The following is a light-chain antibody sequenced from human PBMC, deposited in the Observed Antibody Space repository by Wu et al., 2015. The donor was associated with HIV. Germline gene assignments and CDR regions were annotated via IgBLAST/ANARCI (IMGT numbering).Light chain of an antibody. J-gene: IGKJ4*01. CDR3: QQYANSPLT. V-gene: IGKV3-20*01. CDR2: SAS. Sequence: PGKRATLSCRASQSISTYLAWYQQKPGQAPRLLIFSASTRATGVPARFTGSGSGTDFALTISRLEPEDFAVYYCQQYANSPLTFGGGTKVEIK. CDR1: QSISTY.